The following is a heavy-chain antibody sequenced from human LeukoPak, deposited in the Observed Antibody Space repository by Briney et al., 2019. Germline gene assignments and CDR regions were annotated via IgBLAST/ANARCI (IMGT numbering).Heavy chain of an antibody. CDR3: TTDNGEDYGDYLLYYFDY. CDR2: IKSKTDGGTT. D-gene: IGHD4-17*01. CDR1: GFTFSNAW. V-gene: IGHV3-15*01. J-gene: IGHJ4*02. Sequence: GGSLRLSCAASGFTFSNAWMSWVRQAQGKGLEWVGRIKSKTDGGTTDYAAPVKGRFTISRDDSKNTLYLQMNSLKTEDTAVYYCTTDNGEDYGDYLLYYFDYWGQGTLVTVSS.